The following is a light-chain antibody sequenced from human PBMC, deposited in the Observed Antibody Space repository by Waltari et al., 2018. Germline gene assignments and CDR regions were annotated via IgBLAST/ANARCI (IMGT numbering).Light chain of an antibody. CDR3: MQALETPLT. CDR1: QSLLRINGYDY. V-gene: IGKV2-28*01. Sequence: IVLTQSPLSLPVTPGEPASISCRSSQSLLRINGYDYFNWYLQKPGQSPQLLIYLGSNRASGVPDRFSGSGSGTDFTLKISRVEPEDVGVYFCMQALETPLTFGGGTRVEIK. CDR2: LGS. J-gene: IGKJ4*01.